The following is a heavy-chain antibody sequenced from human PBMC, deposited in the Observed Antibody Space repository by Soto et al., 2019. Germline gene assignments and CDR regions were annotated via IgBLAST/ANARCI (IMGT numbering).Heavy chain of an antibody. CDR3: ARGVASIAARPVIYYYYGMDV. J-gene: IGHJ6*02. D-gene: IGHD6-6*01. Sequence: QVQLVQSGADVKKPGSSVKVSCKASGGTFSSYAISWVRQAPGQGLEWMGGIIPIFGTANYAQKVQGRVTITADESTSRAYIELSSLRSEDTAVYYCARGVASIAARPVIYYYYGMDVCGQGATVTVSS. CDR1: GGTFSSYA. CDR2: IIPIFGTA. V-gene: IGHV1-69*01.